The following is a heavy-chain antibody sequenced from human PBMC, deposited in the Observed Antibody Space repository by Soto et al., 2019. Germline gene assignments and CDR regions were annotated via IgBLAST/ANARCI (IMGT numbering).Heavy chain of an antibody. CDR2: ITWDGGRT. CDR3: AKASMGQRSAYPTYHWFDT. V-gene: IGHV3-43*01. Sequence: GGSLRLSCAASGFTFDDYTMYWVRQGPGKGLEWVSLITWDGGRTSYADSVKGRFTISRDNNKDSLYLQMNSLKTEDTALYYCAKASMGQRSAYPTYHWFDTWGQGTLVTVSS. D-gene: IGHD3-3*01. CDR1: GFTFDDYT. J-gene: IGHJ5*02.